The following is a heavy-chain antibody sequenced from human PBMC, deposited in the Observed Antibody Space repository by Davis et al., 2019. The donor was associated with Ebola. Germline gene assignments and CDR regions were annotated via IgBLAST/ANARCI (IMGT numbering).Heavy chain of an antibody. Sequence: SVKVSCKASGYTFTSYGISWVRQAPGQGLEWMGGIIPIFGTANYAQKFQGRVTITADDSTSTAYMELRSLRSEDTAVYYCARDGEYSSSPLTWDYGMDVWGQGTTVTVSS. CDR1: GYTFTSYG. V-gene: IGHV1-69*13. J-gene: IGHJ6*02. CDR2: IIPIFGTA. D-gene: IGHD6-6*01. CDR3: ARDGEYSSSPLTWDYGMDV.